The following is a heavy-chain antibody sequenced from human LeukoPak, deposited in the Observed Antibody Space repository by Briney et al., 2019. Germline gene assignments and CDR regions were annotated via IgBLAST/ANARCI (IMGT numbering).Heavy chain of an antibody. CDR3: AKDRWSGYDFLSGYFEY. V-gene: IGHV3-53*05. D-gene: IGHD3-3*01. CDR2: LYSGGDI. J-gene: IGHJ4*02. CDR1: GFTVSTNY. Sequence: PGGSLRLSCAVSGFTVSTNYMSWVRQAPGKGLEWVSILYSGGDIYYADSVKGRFTISRDNSKNTLNLQMNSLKPEDTSVYYCAKDRWSGYDFLSGYFEYWGQGTQVTVSS.